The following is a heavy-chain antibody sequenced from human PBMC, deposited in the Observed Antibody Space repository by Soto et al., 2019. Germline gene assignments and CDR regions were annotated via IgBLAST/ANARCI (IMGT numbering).Heavy chain of an antibody. CDR1: GYTFTSYD. J-gene: IGHJ6*02. CDR2: MNPNSGNT. V-gene: IGHV1-8*01. CDR3: ARQSSDDFWSGYYRTYYYYYGMDV. Sequence: ASVKVSCKASGYTFTSYDINWVREATGQGLEWMGWMNPNSGNTGYAQKFQGRVTMTRNTSISTAYMELSSPRSEDTAVYYCARQSSDDFWSGYYRTYYYYYGMDVWGQGTTVTVSS. D-gene: IGHD3-3*01.